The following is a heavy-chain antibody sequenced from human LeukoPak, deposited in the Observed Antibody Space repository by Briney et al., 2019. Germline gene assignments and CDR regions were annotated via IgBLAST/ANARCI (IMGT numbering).Heavy chain of an antibody. Sequence: GASVKVSCKASGGTFSSYAISWVRQAPGQGLEWMGRIIPILGIANYAQKFQGRVTITADKSTSTAYMELSSLRSEDTAVYYCASKAGNYGSGSPFDYWGQGTLVTVSS. D-gene: IGHD3-10*01. CDR2: IIPILGIA. J-gene: IGHJ4*02. CDR3: ASKAGNYGSGSPFDY. CDR1: GGTFSSYA. V-gene: IGHV1-69*04.